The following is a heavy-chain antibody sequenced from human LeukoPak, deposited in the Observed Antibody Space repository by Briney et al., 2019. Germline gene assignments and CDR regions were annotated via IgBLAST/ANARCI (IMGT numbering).Heavy chain of an antibody. V-gene: IGHV3-33*01. D-gene: IGHD6-19*01. CDR1: GFTFSSYG. J-gene: IGHJ6*02. CDR3: ARDWADSSGWYSLGG. CDR2: IWYDGSNK. Sequence: GRSLRLSCAASGFTFSSYGMHWVRQAPGKGLEWVAVIWYDGSNKYYADSVKGRFTISRDNSKNTLYLQMNSLRAEDTAVYYCARDWADSSGWYSLGGWGQGTTVTVSS.